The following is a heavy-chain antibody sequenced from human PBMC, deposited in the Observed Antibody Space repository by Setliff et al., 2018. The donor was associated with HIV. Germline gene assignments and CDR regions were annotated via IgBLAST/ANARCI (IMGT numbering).Heavy chain of an antibody. J-gene: IGHJ3*02. CDR3: ARTVPHSAAQDAFDI. D-gene: IGHD4-4*01. Sequence: SLTCPVSGGSISSGVSYWSWIRQLPGKGLEWIGYISNSGKIHYDPSLNSRVTLSADTSKNQLSLKLTSVTAEDTGVYYCARTVPHSAAQDAFDIWGQGTVVTVSS. V-gene: IGHV4-30-4*08. CDR1: GGSISSGVSY. CDR2: ISNSGKI.